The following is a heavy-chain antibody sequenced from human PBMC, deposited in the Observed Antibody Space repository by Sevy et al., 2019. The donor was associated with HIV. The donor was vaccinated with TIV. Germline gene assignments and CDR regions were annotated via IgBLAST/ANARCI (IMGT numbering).Heavy chain of an antibody. Sequence: LSLTCTVSGGSISSYYWSWIRQPPGKGLEWIGYLYYRGRTNYNPSLKSRLTISVDTSKNQFSLKLSSVTAADTAVYYCARHSIAPRSWYFDLWGRGTLVTVSS. CDR2: LYYRGRT. CDR1: GGSISSYY. D-gene: IGHD6-6*01. J-gene: IGHJ2*01. V-gene: IGHV4-59*01. CDR3: ARHSIAPRSWYFDL.